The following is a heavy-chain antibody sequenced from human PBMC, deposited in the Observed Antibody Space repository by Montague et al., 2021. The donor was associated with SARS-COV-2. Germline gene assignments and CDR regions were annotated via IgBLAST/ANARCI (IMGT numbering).Heavy chain of an antibody. CDR2: IYSSGNA. J-gene: IGHJ4*02. CDR1: GGSINYYY. D-gene: IGHD6-13*01. Sequence: SETLSLTCTVSGGSINYYYWHWLRQSAAKGLEWIGRIYSSGNANYSPSLKSRVTMSVDTSQNQFSLKLNSLTAADTAVYYCARGDNLQSGSWYFFDTWGQGALVTASS. CDR3: ARGDNLQSGSWYFFDT. V-gene: IGHV4-4*07.